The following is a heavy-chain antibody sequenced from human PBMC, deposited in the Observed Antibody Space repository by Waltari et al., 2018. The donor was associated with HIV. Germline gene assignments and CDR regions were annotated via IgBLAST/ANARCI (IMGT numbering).Heavy chain of an antibody. V-gene: IGHV3-30*02. CDR3: AKDKGEWLRRGYFDY. D-gene: IGHD5-12*01. CDR2: IRYDGSNK. CDR1: GFTFSSYG. J-gene: IGHJ4*02. Sequence: QVQLVESGGGVVQPGGSLRLSCAASGFTFSSYGMHWVRQAPGKGLEWVAFIRYDGSNKYYADSVKGRFTISRDNSKNTLYLQMNSLRAEDTAVYYCAKDKGEWLRRGYFDYWGQGTLVTVSS.